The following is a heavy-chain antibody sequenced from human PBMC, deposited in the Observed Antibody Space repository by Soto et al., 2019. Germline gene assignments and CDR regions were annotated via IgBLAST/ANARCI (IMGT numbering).Heavy chain of an antibody. J-gene: IGHJ4*02. CDR2: ISWNSGSI. CDR1: GFTFDDYA. V-gene: IGHV3-9*01. CDR3: AKEIAVAGTWRGPFDY. D-gene: IGHD6-19*01. Sequence: GGSLRLSCAASGFTFDDYAMHWVRQAPGKGLEWVSGISWNSGSIGYADSVKGRFTISRDNAKNSLYLQMNSLRAEDTALYYCAKEIAVAGTWRGPFDYWGQGTLVTVSS.